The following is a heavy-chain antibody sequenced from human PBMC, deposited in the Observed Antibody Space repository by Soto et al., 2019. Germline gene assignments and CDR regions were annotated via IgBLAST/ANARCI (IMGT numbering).Heavy chain of an antibody. CDR2: VSIGGST. CDR1: GFTFGSYA. D-gene: IGHD2-15*01. CDR3: AKRRGAGGHFDY. Sequence: DVQLLESGGGLVQPEGSLRLSCAASGFTFGSYAMGWVRQGPGKGLEWVAVVSIGGSTHYAGSVRGRFTISRDNSKNTLSLQMNSLTAEDTAVYFCAKRRGAGGHFDYWGQGALVTVSS. V-gene: IGHV3-23*01. J-gene: IGHJ4*02.